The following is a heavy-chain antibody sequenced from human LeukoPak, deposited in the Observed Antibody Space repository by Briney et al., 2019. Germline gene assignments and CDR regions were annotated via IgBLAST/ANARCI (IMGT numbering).Heavy chain of an antibody. Sequence: TGGSLRLSCAASGFTFSSYEMNWVRQAPGKGLEWVSYISSSGSTIYYADSVKGRFTISRDNAKNSLYLQMNSLRAEDTAVYYCAREPYSGYGFAADYWGQGTLVTVSS. J-gene: IGHJ4*02. CDR3: AREPYSGYGFAADY. D-gene: IGHD5-12*01. CDR2: ISSSGSTI. CDR1: GFTFSSYE. V-gene: IGHV3-48*03.